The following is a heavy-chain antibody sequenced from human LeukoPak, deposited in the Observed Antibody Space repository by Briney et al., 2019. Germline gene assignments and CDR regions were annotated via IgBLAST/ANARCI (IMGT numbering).Heavy chain of an antibody. Sequence: SVKVSCKASGGTFSSYAISWVRQAPGQGLEWMGGIIPIFGTANYAQKFQGRVTITADEPTSTAYMELSSLRSEDTAVYYCARDAGYGDYPLDYWGQGTLVTVSS. CDR2: IIPIFGTA. V-gene: IGHV1-69*01. CDR1: GGTFSSYA. D-gene: IGHD4-17*01. CDR3: ARDAGYGDYPLDY. J-gene: IGHJ4*02.